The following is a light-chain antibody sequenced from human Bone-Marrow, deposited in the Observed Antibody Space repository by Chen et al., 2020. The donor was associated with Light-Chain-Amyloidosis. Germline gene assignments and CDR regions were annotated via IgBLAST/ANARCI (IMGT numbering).Light chain of an antibody. CDR3: QVWDRSSERPV. J-gene: IGLJ3*02. CDR2: DDS. CDR1: NIGSTS. Sequence: SYVLTQPSSVSVAPGQSATIACGGNNIGSTSVHWYQQTPGQAPLLVVYDDSVRPSGIPERFSVSNSWNTATLTISRVEAGDEADYYCQVWDRSSERPVFGGGTKLTVL. V-gene: IGLV3-21*02.